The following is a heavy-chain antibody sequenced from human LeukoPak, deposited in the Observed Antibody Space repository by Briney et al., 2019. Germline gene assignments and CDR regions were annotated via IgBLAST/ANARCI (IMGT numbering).Heavy chain of an antibody. J-gene: IGHJ3*02. CDR1: GFTFDDYA. Sequence: GRSLRLSCAASGFTFDDYAMHWVRQAPGKGLEWVSGISWNSGSIGYADSVKGRLTISRDNAKNSLYLQMNSLRAEDTALYYCAKGGWYDILTGYYKHDAFDIWGQGTMVTVSS. CDR2: ISWNSGSI. V-gene: IGHV3-9*01. D-gene: IGHD3-9*01. CDR3: AKGGWYDILTGYYKHDAFDI.